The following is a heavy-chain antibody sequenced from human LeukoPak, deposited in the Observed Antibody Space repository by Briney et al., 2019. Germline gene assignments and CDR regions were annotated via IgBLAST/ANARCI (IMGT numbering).Heavy chain of an antibody. J-gene: IGHJ4*02. Sequence: GGSLRLSCAASGFTFSSYSMNWVRQAPGKGLEWVSYISSSSSTIYYADSLKGRFTISRDNAKNSLYLQMNSLRVEDTAVYYCARSVGGTPLDYWGQGTLVTVSS. V-gene: IGHV3-48*04. CDR1: GFTFSSYS. CDR2: ISSSSSTI. D-gene: IGHD1-26*01. CDR3: ARSVGGTPLDY.